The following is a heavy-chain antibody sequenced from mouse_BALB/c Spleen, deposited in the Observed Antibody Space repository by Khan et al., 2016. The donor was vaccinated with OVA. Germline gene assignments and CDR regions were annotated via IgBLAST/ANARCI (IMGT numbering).Heavy chain of an antibody. Sequence: DLVKPGASVKLSCRASGYTFTSYWINWIKQRPGKGLEWIGRIAPGGGSTSYKEMFKGKVTLTVDTSYSTVYIQFSSLASEDSAICFCARSNYYGSGLCAMDYWGQGTSVTVSS. CDR2: IAPGGGST. J-gene: IGHJ4*01. V-gene: IGHV1S41*01. CDR1: GYTFTSYW. CDR3: ARSNYYGSGLCAMDY. D-gene: IGHD1-1*01.